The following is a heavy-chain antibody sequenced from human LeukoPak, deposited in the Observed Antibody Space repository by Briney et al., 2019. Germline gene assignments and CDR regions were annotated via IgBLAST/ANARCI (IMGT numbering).Heavy chain of an antibody. CDR3: AKGGYDYVEIGYFDY. D-gene: IGHD5-12*01. J-gene: IGHJ4*02. Sequence: GGSLRLSCAASGFRFSNYAMNWVRQAPGKGLEWVSLIIGSSGSTFYADSVKGRFTFSRDISKNTLYLQMNSLRDEDTAVYYCAKGGYDYVEIGYFDYWGQGSLVTVSS. CDR1: GFRFSNYA. CDR2: IIGSSGST. V-gene: IGHV3-23*01.